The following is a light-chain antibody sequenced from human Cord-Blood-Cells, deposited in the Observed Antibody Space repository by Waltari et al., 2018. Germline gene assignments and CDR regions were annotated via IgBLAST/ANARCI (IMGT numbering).Light chain of an antibody. CDR3: QQYNNWYT. CDR1: QSVSSN. J-gene: IGKJ2*01. CDR2: GAS. Sequence: EIVMTQSPATLSVSPGERATLSCRASQSVSSNLAWYQQKTGQAPRLLIYGASTRATGIPARVSGSGSGTEFTLTISSLQSEDFAVYYCQQYNNWYTFGQGTKLEIK. V-gene: IGKV3-15*01.